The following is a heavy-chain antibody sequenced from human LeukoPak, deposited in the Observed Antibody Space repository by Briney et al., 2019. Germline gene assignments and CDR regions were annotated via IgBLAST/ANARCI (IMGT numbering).Heavy chain of an antibody. V-gene: IGHV5-51*01. CDR2: VHPGDSAT. CDR1: GYSFTNHW. Sequence: GESLKISCKGSGYSFTNHWIGWVRQMPGKGLEWMGIVHPGDSATTYSPSFEGQVTISADKSISTAYLQWSSLKASDTAMYYCATWGGRGSSGYWDMDVWGKGTTVTVSS. CDR3: ATWGGRGSSGYWDMDV. J-gene: IGHJ6*03. D-gene: IGHD3-22*01.